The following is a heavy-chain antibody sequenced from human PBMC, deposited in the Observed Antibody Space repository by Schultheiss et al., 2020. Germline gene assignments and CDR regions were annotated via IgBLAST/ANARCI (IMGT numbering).Heavy chain of an antibody. D-gene: IGHD3-10*01. CDR1: GSSFTSHW. CDR2: IYPGDSDT. J-gene: IGHJ6*02. CDR3: ARTPMVRGVLDV. V-gene: IGHV5-51*01. Sequence: KVSCKGSGSSFTSHWIAWVRQMPGKGLEWMGIIYPGDSDTRYSPSFQGQVTFSADKSISTAYLQWSSLKASDTAMYYCARTPMVRGVLDVWGQGTTVTVSS.